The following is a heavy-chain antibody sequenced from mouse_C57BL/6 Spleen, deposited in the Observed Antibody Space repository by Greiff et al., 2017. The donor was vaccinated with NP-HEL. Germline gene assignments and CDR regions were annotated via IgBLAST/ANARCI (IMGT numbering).Heavy chain of an antibody. CDR1: GFTFSSYG. V-gene: IGHV5-6*01. D-gene: IGHD2-2*01. CDR3: ARRGVTTDLDY. J-gene: IGHJ2*01. Sequence: EVQRVESGGDLVKPGGSLKLSCAASGFTFSSYGMSWVRQTPDKRLEWVATISSGGSYTYYPDSVKGRFTIARDNAKNTLYLQMSSLKSEDTAMYYCARRGVTTDLDYWGQGTTLTVSS. CDR2: ISSGGSYT.